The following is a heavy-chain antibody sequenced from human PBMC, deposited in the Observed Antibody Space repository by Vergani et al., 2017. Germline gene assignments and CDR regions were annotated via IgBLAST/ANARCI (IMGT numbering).Heavy chain of an antibody. CDR3: AREGSGTGFGELFLDY. Sequence: EVHLLESGGGQVEAGGSLRLSCVASGFTFSNSAMSWVRQTSGKGLEWVSAISGHGDRTYYADSVKGRFTISRDNSKNTLYLQMNSLRAEDTAVYYCAREGSGTGFGELFLDYWGQGTLVTVSS. J-gene: IGHJ4*02. V-gene: IGHV3-23*01. CDR1: GFTFSNSA. CDR2: ISGHGDRT. D-gene: IGHD3-10*01.